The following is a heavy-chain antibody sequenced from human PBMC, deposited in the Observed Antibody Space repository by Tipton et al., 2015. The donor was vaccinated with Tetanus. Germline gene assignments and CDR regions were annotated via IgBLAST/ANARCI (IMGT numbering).Heavy chain of an antibody. D-gene: IGHD6-13*01. V-gene: IGHV1-69*01. CDR2: IIPVFGTP. Sequence: QLVQSGAGVKEPGSSVKVSCKFSGGTFSTFPINWVRQAPGQGLEWMGQIIPVFGTPNYAHNFQGRVTITADESTSTAYLEVNSLRSEDTAVYYCARGEAAGMQGFGYWGQGTQVTVSS. CDR1: GGTFSTFP. CDR3: ARGEAAGMQGFGY. J-gene: IGHJ4*02.